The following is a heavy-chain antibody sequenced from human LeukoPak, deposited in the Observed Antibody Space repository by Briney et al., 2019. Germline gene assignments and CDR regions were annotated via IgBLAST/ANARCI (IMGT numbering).Heavy chain of an antibody. CDR2: IYYSGSA. J-gene: IGHJ6*03. CDR3: ARPPTTGFPYYHMDV. V-gene: IGHV4-39*01. D-gene: IGHD4-11*01. CDR1: GVSSSSSGYY. Sequence: PSGTLSLSCTVSGVSSSSSGYYWGWIRQPPGKGLEGIGSIYYSGSAYYNPSLKSRVTMTVDTSKNQFSLKLSSVTAADTAVYYCARPPTTGFPYYHMDVWGKGTTVTVSS.